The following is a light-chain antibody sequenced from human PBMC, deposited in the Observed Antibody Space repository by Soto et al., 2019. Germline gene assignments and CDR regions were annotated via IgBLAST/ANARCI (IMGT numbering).Light chain of an antibody. Sequence: IQMTQSPSSVSASIGDRVSFTRQASQDINKYLHWYQHKPGQAPRLLISDASKLAFGVPSRFSGSGSGTQFTFTISGVQPEDYATYYCQQSDIRPFTFGPGTKVDI. CDR2: DAS. V-gene: IGKV1-33*01. CDR3: QQSDIRPFT. CDR1: QDINKY. J-gene: IGKJ3*01.